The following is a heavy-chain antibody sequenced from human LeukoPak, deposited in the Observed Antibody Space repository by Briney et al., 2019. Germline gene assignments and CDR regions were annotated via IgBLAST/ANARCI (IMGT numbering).Heavy chain of an antibody. CDR3: ARDSPRIHAFDI. Sequence: SETLSLTCTVSGGSISSGSYYWGWIRQPPGKGLEWIGSIYYSGSTYHNPSLKSRVTISVDTSKNQFSLKLSSVTAADTAVYYCARDSPRIHAFDIWGQGTMVTVSS. CDR1: GGSISSGSYY. V-gene: IGHV4-39*07. CDR2: IYYSGST. J-gene: IGHJ3*02.